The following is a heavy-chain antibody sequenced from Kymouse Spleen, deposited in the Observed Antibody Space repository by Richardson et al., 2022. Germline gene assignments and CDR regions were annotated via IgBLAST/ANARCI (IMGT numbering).Heavy chain of an antibody. J-gene: IGHJ5*02. CDR2: INHSGST. CDR1: GGSFSGYY. D-gene: IGHD2-15*01. V-gene: IGHV4-34*01. Sequence: QVQLQQWGAGLLKPSETLSLTCAVYGGSFSGYYWSWIRQPPGKGLEWIGEINHSGSTNYNPSLKSRVTISVDTSKNQFSLKLSSVTAADTAVYYCARGPTPNWFDPWGQGTLVTVSS. CDR3: ARGPTPNWFDP.